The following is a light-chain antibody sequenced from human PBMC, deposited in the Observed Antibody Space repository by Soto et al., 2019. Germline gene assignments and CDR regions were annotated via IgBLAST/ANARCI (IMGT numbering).Light chain of an antibody. Sequence: QSVLTQPPSVSGAPGQRVTISCTGSSSNIGAPYDVHWYQQLPGTAPKLLIYGNSNRPSGVPDRFSGSKSVTSASLAITGLQADDEADYYCQSYDSSLSGAVFGGGTKLTVL. V-gene: IGLV1-40*01. J-gene: IGLJ2*01. CDR2: GNS. CDR1: SSNIGAPYD. CDR3: QSYDSSLSGAV.